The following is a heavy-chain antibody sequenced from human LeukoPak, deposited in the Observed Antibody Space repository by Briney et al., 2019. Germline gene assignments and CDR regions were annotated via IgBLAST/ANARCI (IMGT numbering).Heavy chain of an antibody. CDR2: INTNTGNP. Sequence: ASVKVSCKASGYTFNTYGMNWVRQAPGQGLEWMGWINTNTGNPTYAQGFTGRFVCSLDTSVSTAYLQISSLKAEDTAVYYCARGSIGAPHHFDYWGQGTLVTVSS. V-gene: IGHV7-4-1*02. J-gene: IGHJ4*02. CDR3: ARGSIGAPHHFDY. CDR1: GYTFNTYG. D-gene: IGHD3-10*01.